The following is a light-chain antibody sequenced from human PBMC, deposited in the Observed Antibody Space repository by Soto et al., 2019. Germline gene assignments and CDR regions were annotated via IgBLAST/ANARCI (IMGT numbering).Light chain of an antibody. V-gene: IGKV1-9*01. J-gene: IGKJ4*01. CDR2: SAS. Sequence: DIQLTQSPAFLSASVGDKVTITCRASQDISTYLAWYQQKPGKAPNLLIYSASTLQSGVPSRFSGSGSGTESTLAISSLQPEDFATYYCQPIKNYPVTFGGGTRVEVK. CDR1: QDISTY. CDR3: QPIKNYPVT.